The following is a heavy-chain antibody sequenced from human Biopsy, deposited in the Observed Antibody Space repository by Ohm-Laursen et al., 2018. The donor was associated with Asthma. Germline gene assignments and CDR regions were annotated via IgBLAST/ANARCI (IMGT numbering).Heavy chain of an antibody. J-gene: IGHJ6*02. CDR2: ISVYNGST. D-gene: IGHD3-10*01. Sequence: ASVKASCKTSGYTFNSAGITWVRQAPGQGLEWMGWISVYNGSTKVAQKLQDRVTMITDTSTSTAYMELRSLRSDDTAVYFCARAVDYSHYYGIDVWGQGTTVTAS. CDR1: GYTFNSAG. V-gene: IGHV1-18*01. CDR3: ARAVDYSHYYGIDV.